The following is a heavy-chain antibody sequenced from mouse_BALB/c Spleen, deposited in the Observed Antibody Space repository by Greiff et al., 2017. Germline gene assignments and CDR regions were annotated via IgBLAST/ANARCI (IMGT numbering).Heavy chain of an antibody. J-gene: IGHJ2*01. CDR2: IDPANGNT. D-gene: IGHD1-1*01. CDR1: GFNIKDTY. CDR3: ARSYGTLDY. Sequence: GQLQQSGAELVKPGASVKLSCTASGFNIKDTYMRWVKQRPEQGLEWIGRIDPANGNTKYDPKFQGKATITADTSSNTAYLQLSSLTSEDTAVYYCARSYGTLDYWGQGTTLTVSS. V-gene: IGHV14-3*02.